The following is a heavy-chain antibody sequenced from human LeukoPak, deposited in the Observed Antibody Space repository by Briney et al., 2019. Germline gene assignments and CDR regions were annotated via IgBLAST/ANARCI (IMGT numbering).Heavy chain of an antibody. D-gene: IGHD2-15*01. CDR2: ISGSGGTT. V-gene: IGHV3-23*01. Sequence: GGSLRLSRAASGFTFPNFAMSWVRQAPGKGLEWVSAISGSGGTTFYADAVKGRFTISRDNSKNTLYLQMNSLSAEDTAEYYCAKGETEGGGLAHAHWGQGTLVTVSS. J-gene: IGHJ4*02. CDR1: GFTFPNFA. CDR3: AKGETEGGGLAHAH.